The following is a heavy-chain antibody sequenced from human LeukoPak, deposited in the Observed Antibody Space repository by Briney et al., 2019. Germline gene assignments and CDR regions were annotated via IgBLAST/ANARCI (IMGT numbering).Heavy chain of an antibody. CDR3: ARTPYYGDYAYFDY. V-gene: IGHV4-30-2*01. Sequence: SQTLSLTCTVSGGSISSGGYYWSWIRQPPGKGLEWIGYIYHSGSTYYNPSLKSRVTISVDRSKNQFSLKLSSVTAADTAVYYCARTPYYGDYAYFDYWGQGTLVTVSS. D-gene: IGHD4-17*01. CDR2: IYHSGST. CDR1: GGSISSGGYY. J-gene: IGHJ4*02.